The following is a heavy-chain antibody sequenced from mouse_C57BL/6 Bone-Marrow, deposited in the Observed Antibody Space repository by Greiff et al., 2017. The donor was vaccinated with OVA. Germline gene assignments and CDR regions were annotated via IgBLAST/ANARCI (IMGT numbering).Heavy chain of an antibody. J-gene: IGHJ3*01. CDR1: GFSLSTSGMG. CDR2: IYWDDDK. V-gene: IGHV8-12*01. Sequence: QVTLKESGPGILQSSQTLSLTCSFSGFSLSTSGMGVSWIRQPSGKGLEWLAHIYWDDDKRYNPSLKSRLTISKDTSRNQVFLKITSVDTADTATYYCARRRAVYDGYYVDWFAYWGQGTLVTVSA. CDR3: ARRRAVYDGYYVDWFAY. D-gene: IGHD2-3*01.